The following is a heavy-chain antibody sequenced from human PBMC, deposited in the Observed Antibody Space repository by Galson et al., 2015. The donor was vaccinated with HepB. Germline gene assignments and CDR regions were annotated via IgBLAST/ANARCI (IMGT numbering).Heavy chain of an antibody. CDR3: ARHNPKLLWFGEFYY. V-gene: IGHV4-39*01. D-gene: IGHD3-10*01. Sequence: ETLSLTCTVSGGSISNTNYYWGWIRQPPGKGLEWIGSFYYSGSTYYNPSLKSRVTMSVDTSKNQFSLKLGSVTAADTAVYYCARHNPKLLWFGEFYYWGQGTLVAVSS. CDR1: GGSISNTNYY. J-gene: IGHJ4*02. CDR2: FYYSGST.